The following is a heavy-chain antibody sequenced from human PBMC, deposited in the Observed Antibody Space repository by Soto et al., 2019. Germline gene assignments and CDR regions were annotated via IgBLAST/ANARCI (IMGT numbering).Heavy chain of an antibody. V-gene: IGHV3-30-3*01. CDR3: ARGGGYCSGGRCQNRYF. Sequence: QVQLVESGGGVVQPGRSLRLSCAASGFIFSTYTMYWVRQAPGKGLEWVTVISFDGYNKYYADSVKGRFTISRDNSKNTLYLQMNSLRAEDTAVYYCARGGGYCSGGRCQNRYFWGQGTLVTVSS. J-gene: IGHJ4*02. CDR2: ISFDGYNK. CDR1: GFIFSTYT. D-gene: IGHD2-15*01.